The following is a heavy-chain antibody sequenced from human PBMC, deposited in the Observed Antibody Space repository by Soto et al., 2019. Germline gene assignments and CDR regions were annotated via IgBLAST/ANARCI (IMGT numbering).Heavy chain of an antibody. Sequence: GESLKISCKGSGYSFTSYWISWVRQMPGKGLEWMGRIDPSDSYTNYSPSFQGHVTISADKSISTAYLQWSSLKASDTAMYYCASVEMATPGYYYGMDVWGQGTTVTVSS. CDR3: ASVEMATPGYYYGMDV. J-gene: IGHJ6*02. D-gene: IGHD2-15*01. CDR2: IDPSDSYT. CDR1: GYSFTSYW. V-gene: IGHV5-10-1*01.